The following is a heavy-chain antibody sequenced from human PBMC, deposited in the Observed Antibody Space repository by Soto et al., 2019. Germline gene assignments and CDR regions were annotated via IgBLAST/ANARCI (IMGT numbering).Heavy chain of an antibody. Sequence: SVKVSCKASGGTFSSYAISWVRQAPGQGLEWMGGIIPIFGTANYAQKFQGRVTITADESTSTAYMELSSLRSEDTAMYYCARLTNYADAMDVWGQGTTVTVSS. CDR3: ARLTNYADAMDV. J-gene: IGHJ6*02. CDR1: GGTFSSYA. V-gene: IGHV1-69*13. D-gene: IGHD4-4*01. CDR2: IIPIFGTA.